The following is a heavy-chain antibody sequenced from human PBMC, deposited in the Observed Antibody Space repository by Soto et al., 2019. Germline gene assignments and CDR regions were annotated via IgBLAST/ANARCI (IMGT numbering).Heavy chain of an antibody. CDR1: GGSISSYY. CDR3: DRVRIAARTGAYGMDV. D-gene: IGHD6-6*01. J-gene: IGHJ6*02. Sequence: SETLSLTCTVSGGSISSYYWSWIRQPAGKGLEWIGRIYTSGSTNYNPSLKSRVTMSVDTSKNQFSLKLSSVTAADTAVYYCDRVRIAARTGAYGMDVWGQGTTVTVSS. V-gene: IGHV4-4*07. CDR2: IYTSGST.